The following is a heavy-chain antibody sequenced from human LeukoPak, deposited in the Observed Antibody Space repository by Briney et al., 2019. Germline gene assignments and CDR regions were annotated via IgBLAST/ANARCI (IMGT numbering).Heavy chain of an antibody. J-gene: IGHJ4*02. Sequence: GGSLRLSCAASGFTFSSYALSWVRQAPGKGLEWVSSISGGGSIIYYADSVKGRFTISRDNAKNSLYLQMNSLGDEDTAVYFCARVSTSGIDFDYWGQGTLVTVSS. CDR2: ISGGGSII. CDR3: ARVSTSGIDFDY. CDR1: GFTFSSYA. D-gene: IGHD1-1*01. V-gene: IGHV3-48*02.